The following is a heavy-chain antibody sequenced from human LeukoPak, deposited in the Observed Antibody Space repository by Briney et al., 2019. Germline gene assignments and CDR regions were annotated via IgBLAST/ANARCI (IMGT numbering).Heavy chain of an antibody. V-gene: IGHV4-39*07. Sequence: SETLSLTCTVSGGSISSSSYYWGWIRQPPGKGLEWIGSIYYSGSTYYNPSLKSRVTISVDTSKNQFSLKLSSVTAADTAVYYCARVRTTPTYWFDRWGQGTLVTASS. CDR2: IYYSGST. D-gene: IGHD4-17*01. CDR3: ARVRTTPTYWFDR. J-gene: IGHJ5*02. CDR1: GGSISSSSYY.